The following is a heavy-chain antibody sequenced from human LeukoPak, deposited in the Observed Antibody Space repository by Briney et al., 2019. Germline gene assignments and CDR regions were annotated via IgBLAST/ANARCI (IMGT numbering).Heavy chain of an antibody. V-gene: IGHV4-39*01. J-gene: IGHJ3*02. CDR1: GGSISSSSYY. CDR3: ARLPGVITMAPFGAFDI. CDR2: IYYSGST. D-gene: IGHD3-10*01. Sequence: SETLSLTCTVSGGSISSSSYYWGWIRQPPGKGLEWIGSIYYSGSTYYNPSLKSRVTISVDTSKNQFSLKLSSVTAADTAVYYCARLPGVITMAPFGAFDIWGQGTMVTVSS.